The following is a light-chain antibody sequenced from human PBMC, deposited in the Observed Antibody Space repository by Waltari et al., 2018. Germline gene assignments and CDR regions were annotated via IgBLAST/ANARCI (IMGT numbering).Light chain of an antibody. V-gene: IGKV1-39*01. CDR2: GAS. CDR3: QQTYTTPPVT. J-gene: IGKJ4*01. Sequence: DIQMTQSPSSLSASAGDRITITCRASQNINSHLNWYQQKPGRAPRVLIYGASKLETGVPSRFSGSRSRTEFTLTISGLQPEDFATYFCQQTYTTPPVTFGAGTKVEIK. CDR1: QNINSH.